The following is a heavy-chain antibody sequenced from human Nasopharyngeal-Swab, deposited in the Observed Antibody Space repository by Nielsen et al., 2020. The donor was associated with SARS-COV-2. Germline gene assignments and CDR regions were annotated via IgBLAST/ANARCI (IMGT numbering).Heavy chain of an antibody. CDR2: INHSGST. V-gene: IGHV4-34*01. CDR3: ARVRGSGSYGDGWYFDL. J-gene: IGHJ2*01. Sequence: SETLSLTCAVYGGSFSGYYWSWIRQPPGKGLEWIGEINHSGSTNYNPSLKSRVTISVDTSKNQFSLKLSSVTAADTAVYYCARVRGSGSYGDGWYFDLWGRGTLVTVSS. D-gene: IGHD1-26*01. CDR1: GGSFSGYY.